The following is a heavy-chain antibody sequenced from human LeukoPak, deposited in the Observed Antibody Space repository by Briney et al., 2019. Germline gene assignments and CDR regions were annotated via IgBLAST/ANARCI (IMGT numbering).Heavy chain of an antibody. CDR1: GFTFSSYA. V-gene: IGHV3-30*04. Sequence: PGRSLRLSCAASGFTFSSYAMHWVRQAPGKGLEWVAVISYDGSNKYYADSVKGRFTISRDNSKNTLYLQMNSLRAEDTAVYYCASGVTALVVPSGGWGQGTLVTVSS. CDR3: ASGVTALVVPSGG. J-gene: IGHJ4*02. D-gene: IGHD2-2*01. CDR2: ISYDGSNK.